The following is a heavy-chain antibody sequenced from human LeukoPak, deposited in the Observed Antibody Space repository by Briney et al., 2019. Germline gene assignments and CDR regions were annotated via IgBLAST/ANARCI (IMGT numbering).Heavy chain of an antibody. CDR2: INHSGST. J-gene: IGHJ4*02. Sequence: SETLSLTCAVYGGSFSGYYWSWIRQLPGKGLEWIGEINHSGSTNYNPSLKSRVTISVDTSKNQFSLKLSSVTAADTAVYYCARGLVNDYFDYWGQGTLVTVSS. V-gene: IGHV4-34*01. CDR1: GGSFSGYY. CDR3: ARGLVNDYFDY. D-gene: IGHD2-2*01.